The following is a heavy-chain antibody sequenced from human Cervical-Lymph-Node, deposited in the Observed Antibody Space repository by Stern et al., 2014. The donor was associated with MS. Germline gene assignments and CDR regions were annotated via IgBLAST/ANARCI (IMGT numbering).Heavy chain of an antibody. CDR2: IYSDASA. Sequence: VQLVQSGGGLIQPGGSLRLSCAVSGFNVSSHYMNWVRQAPGKGLEWVSIIYSDASAYYADSVKGRFTISRDNSKHTLFLQMNSLRPEDTAVYYCATGGTWNSYYFDQWGQGTLVTVSS. CDR3: ATGGTWNSYYFDQ. CDR1: GFNVSSHY. J-gene: IGHJ4*02. V-gene: IGHV3-53*01. D-gene: IGHD1-7*01.